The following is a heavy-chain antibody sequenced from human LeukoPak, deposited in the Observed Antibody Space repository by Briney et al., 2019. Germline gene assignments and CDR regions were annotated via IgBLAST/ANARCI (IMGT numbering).Heavy chain of an antibody. CDR2: ISYGGTP. V-gene: IGHV4-30-4*08. J-gene: IGHJ4*02. CDR3: ARDRYGDFEDY. Sequence: PSQTLSLTCIVSGGSINTANYYWTWIRQPPGKGLEWIGYISYGGTPYYNPSLNSRVTISLDTSKNQFSLRLNSVTAADTAMYYCARDRYGDFEDYWGQGTLVTVSS. D-gene: IGHD4-17*01. CDR1: GGSINTANYY.